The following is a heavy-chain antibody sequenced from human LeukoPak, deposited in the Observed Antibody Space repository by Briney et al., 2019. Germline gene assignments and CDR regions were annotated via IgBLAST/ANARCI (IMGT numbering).Heavy chain of an antibody. Sequence: GASVKVSCKASGGTFISYAISWVRQAPGQGLEWMGGIIPIFGTANYAQKFQGRVTAYMELSSLRSEDTAVYYCARDLIAVAGRDYWGQGTLVTVSS. CDR2: IIPIFGTA. J-gene: IGHJ4*02. V-gene: IGHV1-69*13. D-gene: IGHD6-19*01. CDR3: ARDLIAVAGRDY. CDR1: GGTFISYA.